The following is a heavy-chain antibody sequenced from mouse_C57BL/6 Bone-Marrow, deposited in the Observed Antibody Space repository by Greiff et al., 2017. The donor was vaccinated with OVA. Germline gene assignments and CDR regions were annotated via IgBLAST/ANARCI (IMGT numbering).Heavy chain of an antibody. CDR1: GFSLTSSA. D-gene: IGHD1-1*01. Sequence: QVQLKESGPGLVAPSQSLSITCTVSGFSLTSSAISWVRQPPGKGLEWLGVIWTGGGTNYNSAPISSLSISNDKSTRQVFLKMNRLQTDDTAEYYCARKDDYGSSYDWYCDVWGTGTTVTVSA. V-gene: IGHV2-9-1*01. CDR3: ARKDDYGSSYDWYCDV. J-gene: IGHJ1*03. CDR2: IWTGGGT.